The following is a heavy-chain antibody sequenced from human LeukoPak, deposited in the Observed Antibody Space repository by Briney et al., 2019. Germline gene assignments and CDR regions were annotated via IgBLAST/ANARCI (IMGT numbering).Heavy chain of an antibody. V-gene: IGHV3-23*01. CDR1: GFTFSSYA. J-gene: IGHJ4*02. CDR2: ISGSGGST. D-gene: IGHD2-21*01. CDR3: AKPFIVVVAAAVDYFDY. Sequence: GGSLRLSCAASGFTFSSYAMSWARQAPVKGLEWVSAISGSGGSTYYADSVKGRFTISRDNSKNTLYLQMNSLRAEDTAVYYCAKPFIVVVAAAVDYFDYWGQGTLVTVSS.